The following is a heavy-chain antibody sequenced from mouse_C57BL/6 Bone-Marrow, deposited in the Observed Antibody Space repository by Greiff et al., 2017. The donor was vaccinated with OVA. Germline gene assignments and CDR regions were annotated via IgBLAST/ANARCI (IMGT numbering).Heavy chain of an antibody. CDR3: ARLIYYDYDGPLDY. D-gene: IGHD2-4*01. CDR2: IAPENGDT. CDR1: GFNIKDDY. J-gene: IGHJ4*01. Sequence: VQLQQSGAELVRPGASVKLYCTASGFNIKDDYMHWVKQRPEQGLEWIGWIAPENGDTAYASKFQGKATITADTSSNTAYLQLSSLTSEDTAVYYCARLIYYDYDGPLDYWGQGTSVTVSS. V-gene: IGHV14-4*01.